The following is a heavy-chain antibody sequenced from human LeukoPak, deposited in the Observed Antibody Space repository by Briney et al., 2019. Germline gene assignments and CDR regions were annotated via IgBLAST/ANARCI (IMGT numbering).Heavy chain of an antibody. CDR3: AKTLLDTSGYYYVGSDY. Sequence: GGSLRLSCAASGFTFGSYSMNWVRQAPGKGLEWVSLIGSGSSTIYYAYSVKGRFTISRDNAKNSLYLQMDSLRAEDTAVYYCAKTLLDTSGYYYVGSDYWGQGTLVTVSS. J-gene: IGHJ4*02. CDR2: IGSGSSTI. V-gene: IGHV3-48*01. D-gene: IGHD3-22*01. CDR1: GFTFGSYS.